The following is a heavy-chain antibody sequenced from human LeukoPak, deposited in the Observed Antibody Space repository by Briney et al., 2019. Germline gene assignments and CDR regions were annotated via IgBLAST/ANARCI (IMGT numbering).Heavy chain of an antibody. CDR2: IHYSGSA. CDR1: GGSISSGNYY. CDR3: VRGRGTAVTTGNWFDP. J-gene: IGHJ5*02. V-gene: IGHV4-30-4*01. D-gene: IGHD4-17*01. Sequence: SETLSLTCTVSGGSISSGNYYWNWIRQPPGKGLECIGYIHYSGSAYYNPSLKSRVTISVDTSKNQFSLKLSSVTAADTAVYYCVRGRGTAVTTGNWFDPWGQGTLVTVSS.